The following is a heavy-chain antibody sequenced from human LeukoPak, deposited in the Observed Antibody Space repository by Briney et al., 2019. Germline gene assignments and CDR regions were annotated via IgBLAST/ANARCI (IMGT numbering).Heavy chain of an antibody. D-gene: IGHD4-17*01. V-gene: IGHV4-59*08. CDR3: ARSYGDYDGDAFDI. CDR1: DGSLSTYY. J-gene: IGHJ3*02. Sequence: PSETLSLTCTVSDGSLSTYYWSWIRQPPGKGLEWIGYIYYSGSTNYNPSLKSRVTISVDTSKNQFSLKLSSVTAADTAVYYCARSYGDYDGDAFDIWGQGTMVTVSS. CDR2: IYYSGST.